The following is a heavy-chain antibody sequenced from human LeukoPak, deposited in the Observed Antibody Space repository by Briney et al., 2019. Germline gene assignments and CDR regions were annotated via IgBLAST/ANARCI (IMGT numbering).Heavy chain of an antibody. CDR1: GFTFNRYN. Sequence: NPGGSLRLSCVVSGFTFNRYNMNWVRQAPGKGLEWVSSISSSSSYIYYADSVKGRFTISRDNAKNSLYLQMNSLRAEDTAVYYCARGIAAAGTDYYYYMDVWGKGTTVTVSS. D-gene: IGHD6-13*01. J-gene: IGHJ6*03. V-gene: IGHV3-21*01. CDR2: ISSSSSYI. CDR3: ARGIAAAGTDYYYYMDV.